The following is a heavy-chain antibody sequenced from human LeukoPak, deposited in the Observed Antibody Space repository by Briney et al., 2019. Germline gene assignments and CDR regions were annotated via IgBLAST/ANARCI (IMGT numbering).Heavy chain of an antibody. J-gene: IGHJ3*01. CDR1: VVSMNGYY. D-gene: IGHD1-26*01. CDR2: VDSSGNT. CDR3: ARQFLVGSTFHAFDL. Sequence: SETLSLTCSVSVVSMNGYYWSWLRQSAGNRLEWIGHVDSSGNTNYNPSLESRVTMSVDTSKKQFSLKLTSVTAADMAVYFCARQFLVGSTFHAFDLWGQGTRVTVSS. V-gene: IGHV4-4*07.